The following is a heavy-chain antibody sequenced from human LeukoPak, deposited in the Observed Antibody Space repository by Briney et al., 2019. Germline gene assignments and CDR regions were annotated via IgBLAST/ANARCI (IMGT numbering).Heavy chain of an antibody. CDR3: XXXYTAMYYYDSSGLNWFDP. Sequence: GGSLRLSCAASGFTFSSYSMNWVRQAPGKGLEWVSSISSSSSYIYYADSVKGRFTISRDNAKNSLYLQMNSLRAEDTAVYYCXXXYTAMYYYDSSGLNWFDPWGQGTLVTVSS. V-gene: IGHV3-21*01. CDR1: GFTFSSYS. CDR2: ISSSSSYI. D-gene: IGHD3-22*01. J-gene: IGHJ5*02.